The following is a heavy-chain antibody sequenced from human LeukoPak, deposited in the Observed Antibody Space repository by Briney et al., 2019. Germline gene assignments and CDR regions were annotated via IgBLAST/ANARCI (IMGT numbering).Heavy chain of an antibody. CDR3: ARHSGSLDS. V-gene: IGHV3-49*04. CDR2: IRGKVYGETT. J-gene: IGHJ4*02. CDR1: GFTFGDHA. Sequence: PGGSLRLSYAASGFTFGDHAMSWVRQAPGKGLERVGLIRGKVYGETTEYAASVQGRFTISKDDSRTIAYLQMNSLKPEDTAVYYCARHSGSLDSWGQGTLVTVSS. D-gene: IGHD1-26*01.